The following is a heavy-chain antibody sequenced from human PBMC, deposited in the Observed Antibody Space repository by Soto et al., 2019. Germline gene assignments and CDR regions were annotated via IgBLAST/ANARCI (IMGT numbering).Heavy chain of an antibody. V-gene: IGHV3-35*01. CDR2: VSWNGSRT. CDR1: GFTFSNSD. CDR3: ARDRDNVAAYYFDY. D-gene: IGHD1-1*01. J-gene: IGHJ4*02. Sequence: PGGSLRLSCAASGFTFSNSDMNWVRQAPGKGLEWVSGVSWNGSRTHYADSVKGRFIISRDNSRNFLYQQMKSLRPEDMAVYYCARDRDNVAAYYFDYWGLGTLLTVSS.